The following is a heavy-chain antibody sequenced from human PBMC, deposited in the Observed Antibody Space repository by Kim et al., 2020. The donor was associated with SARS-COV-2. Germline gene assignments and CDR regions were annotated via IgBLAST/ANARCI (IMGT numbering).Heavy chain of an antibody. V-gene: IGHV1-69*04. CDR3: ARDRSGPFDY. J-gene: IGHJ4*02. Sequence: TDANNLKARVTITADKPTGTAYMELSSLRSEDTAVYYCARDRSGPFDYWGQGTLVTVSS. D-gene: IGHD3-10*01.